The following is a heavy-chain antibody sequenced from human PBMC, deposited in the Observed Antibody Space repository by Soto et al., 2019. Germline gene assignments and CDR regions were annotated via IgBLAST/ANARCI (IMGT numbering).Heavy chain of an antibody. CDR3: ARGIRLYYYDSSGYYPH. Sequence: SETLSLTCAVYGGSFSGYYWSWIRQPPGKGLEWIGEINHSGSTNYNPSLKSRVTISVDTSKNQFSLKLSAVTAADTAVYYCARGIRLYYYDSSGYYPHWGQGTLVPVSS. D-gene: IGHD3-22*01. CDR2: INHSGST. CDR1: GGSFSGYY. J-gene: IGHJ4*02. V-gene: IGHV4-34*01.